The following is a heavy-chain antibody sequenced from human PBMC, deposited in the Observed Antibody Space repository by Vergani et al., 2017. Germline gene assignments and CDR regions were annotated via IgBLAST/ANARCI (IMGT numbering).Heavy chain of an antibody. J-gene: IGHJ3*01. CDR1: GGPISSYY. V-gene: IGHV4-59*01. CDR2: LYYSGST. D-gene: IGHD3-16*01. Sequence: QVQLQESGPGLVKPSETLSLTCTVSGGPISSYYWSWIRQPPGKGLEWIGYLYYSGSTNYNPSLRSRVTISVDTSKNQFSLKLSSVTAADTAVYYCARVERRGWSGGDAFAVWGQGTMVTVSS. CDR3: ARVERRGWSGGDAFAV.